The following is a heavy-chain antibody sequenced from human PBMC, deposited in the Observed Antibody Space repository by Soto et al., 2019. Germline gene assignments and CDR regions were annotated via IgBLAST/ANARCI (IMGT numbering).Heavy chain of an antibody. J-gene: IGHJ6*03. CDR3: ARGDCVGGSCYSLAGSFYYYMDA. Sequence: EVQLVESGGSLVQPGGSLRLSCAASGFTFRNYWMYWVRQAPGQGLEWVSRINSDGSVSSYADSVKGRLTISRDNVKNTLYLLMDSLRAEDTAVYYCARGDCVGGSCYSLAGSFYYYMDAWGKGTTVTVFS. CDR2: INSDGSVS. D-gene: IGHD2-15*01. V-gene: IGHV3-74*02. CDR1: GFTFRNYW.